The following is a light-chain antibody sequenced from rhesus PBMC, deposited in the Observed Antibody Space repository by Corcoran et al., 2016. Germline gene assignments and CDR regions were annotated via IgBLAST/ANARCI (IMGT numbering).Light chain of an antibody. V-gene: IGKV1-74*01. CDR1: ENIKKY. Sequence: DIQLTQSPSSLSASVGDRVTITCWASENIKKYLHWYQQKPGKAPNLLVDQAATLQSGVPSRVSGSGTGTVFTLTLRDLQPEDFATYYCRHSFGTPFTFGPWTKLSIK. J-gene: IGKJ3*01. CDR3: RHSFGTPFT. CDR2: QAA.